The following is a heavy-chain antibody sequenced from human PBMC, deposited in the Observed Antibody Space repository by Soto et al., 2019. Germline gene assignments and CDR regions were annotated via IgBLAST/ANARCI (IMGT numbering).Heavy chain of an antibody. J-gene: IGHJ4*02. CDR2: ISAHNGNT. Sequence: QVHLVQSGAEVKKPGASVKVSCKGSGYTFTSYGITWVRQAPGQGLEWMGWISAHNGNTDYAQKLQGRVTMTIDTATSAAYMELRRLRSDDSAVYYCARGRYGDYWGQGALVTVSS. V-gene: IGHV1-18*01. CDR3: ARGRYGDY. D-gene: IGHD1-1*01. CDR1: GYTFTSYG.